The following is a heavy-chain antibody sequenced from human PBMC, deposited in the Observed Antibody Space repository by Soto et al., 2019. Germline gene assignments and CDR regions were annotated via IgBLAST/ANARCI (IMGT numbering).Heavy chain of an antibody. J-gene: IGHJ6*02. D-gene: IGHD6-19*01. V-gene: IGHV1-69*13. CDR2: IIPIFGTA. CDR3: AREVGVAVAGTFHYYYGMDV. Sequence: SVKVSCKASGGTFSSYAISWVRQAPGQGLEWMGGIIPIFGTANYAQKFQGRVTITADESTSTAYMELSSLRSEDTAVYYCAREVGVAVAGTFHYYYGMDVWGQGTTVTVSS. CDR1: GGTFSSYA.